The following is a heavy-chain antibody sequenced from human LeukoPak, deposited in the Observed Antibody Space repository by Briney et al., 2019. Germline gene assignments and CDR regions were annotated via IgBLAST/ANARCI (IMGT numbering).Heavy chain of an antibody. J-gene: IGHJ4*02. D-gene: IGHD3-22*01. CDR2: IYHSGRT. CDR3: ARGGDSSGYCFDY. CDR1: GYSISSGYY. V-gene: IGHV4-38-2*02. Sequence: PSETLSLTCTVSGYSISSGYYWGWIRQPPGKGLEWIGIIYHSGRTDYNPSLKSRVTISVDTSKNQFSLKLSSVTAADTAVYYCARGGDSSGYCFDYWGQGTLVTVSS.